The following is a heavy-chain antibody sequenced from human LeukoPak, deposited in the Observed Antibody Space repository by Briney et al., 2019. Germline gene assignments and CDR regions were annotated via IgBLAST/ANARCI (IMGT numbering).Heavy chain of an antibody. CDR1: GGTFSSYA. D-gene: IGHD6-13*01. Sequence: SVKVSCKASGGTFSSYAISWVRQAPGQGLEWMGGIIPIFGTANYAQKFQGRVTITADKSTSTAYMELRSLRSDDTAVYYCARLQQQLGAPPYYYYYMDVWGKGTTVTISS. CDR2: IIPIFGTA. CDR3: ARLQQQLGAPPYYYYYMDV. V-gene: IGHV1-69*06. J-gene: IGHJ6*03.